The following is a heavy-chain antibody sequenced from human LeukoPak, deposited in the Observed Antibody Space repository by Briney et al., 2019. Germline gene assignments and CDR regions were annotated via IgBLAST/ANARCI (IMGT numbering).Heavy chain of an antibody. CDR2: INPNSGGT. D-gene: IGHD2-21*01. CDR3: ARDHGGGEPGWFDP. Sequence: ASVKVSCKASRYAFTGYYMHWVRQAPGQGLEWMGWINPNSGGTNYAQKFQGRVTMTRDTSISTAYMELSRLRSGDTAVDYCARDHGGGEPGWFDPWGQGTLVTVSS. V-gene: IGHV1-2*02. J-gene: IGHJ5*02. CDR1: RYAFTGYY.